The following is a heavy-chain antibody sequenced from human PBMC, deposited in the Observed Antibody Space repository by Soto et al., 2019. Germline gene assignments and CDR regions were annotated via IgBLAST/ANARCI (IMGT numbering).Heavy chain of an antibody. D-gene: IGHD1-1*01. CDR2: IHYGGST. V-gene: IGHV4-28*03. CDR3: VRGQDPYKTGY. Sequence: SETLSLTCAVSDYSIRSDSNLWGWIRQPPGKGLEWIGYIHYGGSTYYNPSLKSRVTMSVDTPKNLFSLNLNSVTAADTAVYYCVRGQDPYKTGYWGQGTLVTVSS. CDR1: DYSIRSDSNL. J-gene: IGHJ4*02.